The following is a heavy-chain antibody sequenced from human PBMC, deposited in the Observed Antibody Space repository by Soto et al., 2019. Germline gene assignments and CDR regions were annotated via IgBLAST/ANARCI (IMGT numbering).Heavy chain of an antibody. CDR2: IIPIFGTA. J-gene: IGHJ4*02. Sequence: QVQLVQSGAEVKKPGSSVKVSCKASGGTFTSYAISWVRQAPGQGLEWMGGIIPIFGTANYAQKFQGRVTITADESTSTAYMELSSLRSEDTAVYYCARDSYDILTGSDRPFDYWGQGTLVTVSS. CDR3: ARDSYDILTGSDRPFDY. V-gene: IGHV1-69*12. CDR1: GGTFTSYA. D-gene: IGHD3-9*01.